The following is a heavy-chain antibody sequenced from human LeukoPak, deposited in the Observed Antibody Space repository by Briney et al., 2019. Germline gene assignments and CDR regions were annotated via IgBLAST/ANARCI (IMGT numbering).Heavy chain of an antibody. Sequence: PSETLSLTCAVYGGSFSGHCWSWIRQPPGKGLEWIGEINHSGSTNYNPSLKSRVTISVDTSKSQFSLKLSSVTAADTAVYHCAASYDLPNWGQGTLVTVSS. J-gene: IGHJ4*02. V-gene: IGHV4-34*01. D-gene: IGHD3-22*01. CDR2: INHSGST. CDR3: AASYDLPN. CDR1: GGSFSGHC.